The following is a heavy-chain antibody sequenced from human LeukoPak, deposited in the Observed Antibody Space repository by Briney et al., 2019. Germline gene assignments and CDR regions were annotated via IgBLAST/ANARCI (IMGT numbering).Heavy chain of an antibody. D-gene: IGHD6-19*01. Sequence: GGSLRLSCAASGFSFSDCNMHWVRQAPGKGLEGMAVISYHGINEYYADSVKGRFTISRDNSKSTLHLQMNSLRAEDTAVYYCAKVRWDNSGWYYLDTWGQGTLLTVSS. V-gene: IGHV3-30*18. CDR1: GFSFSDCN. CDR3: AKVRWDNSGWYYLDT. J-gene: IGHJ4*02. CDR2: ISYHGINE.